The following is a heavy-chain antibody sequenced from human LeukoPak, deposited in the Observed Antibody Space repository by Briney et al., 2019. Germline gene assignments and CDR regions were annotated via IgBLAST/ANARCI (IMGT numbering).Heavy chain of an antibody. CDR3: ARGPWGTVVTVRPFDL. CDR1: GGSISSYY. D-gene: IGHD4-23*01. J-gene: IGHJ2*01. Sequence: SETLSLTCTVPGGSISSYYWSWIRQPPGKGLEWIGYIYYSGTTNYNPSLKSRVTISVDTSKNQFSLKLSSVTAADTAVYYCARGPWGTVVTVRPFDLWGRGTLVTVSS. CDR2: IYYSGTT. V-gene: IGHV4-59*12.